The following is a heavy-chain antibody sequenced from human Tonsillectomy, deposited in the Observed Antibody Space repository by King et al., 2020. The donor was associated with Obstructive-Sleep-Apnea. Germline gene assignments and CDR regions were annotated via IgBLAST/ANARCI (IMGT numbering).Heavy chain of an antibody. CDR2: ISSSSSYI. V-gene: IGHV3-21*01. CDR3: ARDLITGEGSQYAFDI. D-gene: IGHD1-20*01. CDR1: GFTFRSYT. Sequence: VQLVESGGGLVKPGGSLRLSCAASGFTFRSYTMNWVRQAPGKGLEWVSSISSSSSYICYANSVKGRFTISRDNAKNSLYLEMNSLRAEDTAVYYCARDLITGEGSQYAFDIWGQGTMVTVSS. J-gene: IGHJ3*02.